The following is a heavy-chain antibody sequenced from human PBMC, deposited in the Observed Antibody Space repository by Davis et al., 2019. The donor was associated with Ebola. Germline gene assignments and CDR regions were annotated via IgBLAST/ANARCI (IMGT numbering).Heavy chain of an antibody. CDR3: ASAFSSGSITPFDY. J-gene: IGHJ4*02. V-gene: IGHV3-7*03. Sequence: ASLKISCAASGFTFSSYWMSWVRQAPGKGLEWVANIKQDGSEKYYVDSVKGRFTISRDNAKNSLYLQMNSLRAEDTAVYYCASAFSSGSITPFDYWGQGTLVTVSS. CDR1: GFTFSSYW. D-gene: IGHD3-22*01. CDR2: IKQDGSEK.